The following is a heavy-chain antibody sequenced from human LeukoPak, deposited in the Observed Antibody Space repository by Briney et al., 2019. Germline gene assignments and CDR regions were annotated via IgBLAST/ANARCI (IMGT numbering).Heavy chain of an antibody. CDR2: ISGSGGST. Sequence: ETLSLTCAVSGGSISSSSYYWGWIRQPPGKGLEWVSAISGSGGSTYYADSVKGRFTISRDNSKNTLYLQMNSLRAEDTAVYYCARGIAEFDYWGQGTLVTVSS. J-gene: IGHJ4*02. D-gene: IGHD6-13*01. CDR1: GGSISSSSYY. V-gene: IGHV3-23*01. CDR3: ARGIAEFDY.